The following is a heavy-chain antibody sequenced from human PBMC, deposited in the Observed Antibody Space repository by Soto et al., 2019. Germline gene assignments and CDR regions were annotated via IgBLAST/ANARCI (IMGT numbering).Heavy chain of an antibody. J-gene: IGHJ6*02. V-gene: IGHV1-69*13. CDR3: AREYYYDSSGYYENYYYYGMDG. Sequence: SAKVSCKDSGGTLSSNAISWVRQAPGTVLEWRGGIIPIFGTANYAQKFQGRVTITADESTSTAYMELSSLRSEDTAVYYCAREYYYDSSGYYENYYYYGMDGWGQGTTVTVSS. CDR2: IIPIFGTA. D-gene: IGHD3-22*01. CDR1: GGTLSSNA.